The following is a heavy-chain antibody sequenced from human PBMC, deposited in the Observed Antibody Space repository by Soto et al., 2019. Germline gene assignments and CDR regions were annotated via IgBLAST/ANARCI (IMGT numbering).Heavy chain of an antibody. CDR1: GFTFRSFT. D-gene: IGHD1-26*01. Sequence: GGSLRLSCAASGFTFRSFTMNWVRQAPGKGLEWVSTISSNSAYIYYTDALRGRFTISRDNAKNSLHLQMNSLRAEDTAVYYCARGILGPGDYYYGMDVWGQGTTVTVSS. J-gene: IGHJ6*02. CDR3: ARGILGPGDYYYGMDV. V-gene: IGHV3-21*01. CDR2: ISSNSAYI.